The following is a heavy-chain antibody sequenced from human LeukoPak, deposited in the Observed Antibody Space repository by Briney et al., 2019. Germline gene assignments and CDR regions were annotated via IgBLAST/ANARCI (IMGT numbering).Heavy chain of an antibody. V-gene: IGHV3-23*01. D-gene: IGHD3-22*01. J-gene: IGHJ4*02. CDR2: ISCSGGST. CDR3: AKDLYDRSGYYYTMMDY. CDR1: GFHFSSYA. Sequence: PGGSLRLPCAACGFHFSSYALGRVPPAPGKGLEWVSVISCSGGSTYYADSVKGRFTISRDNSKNTLYLQMHSLRAEDTAVYYCAKDLYDRSGYYYTMMDYWGQGTLVTVTS.